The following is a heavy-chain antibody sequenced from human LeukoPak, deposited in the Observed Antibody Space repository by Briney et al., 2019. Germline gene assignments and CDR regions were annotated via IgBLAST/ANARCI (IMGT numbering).Heavy chain of an antibody. D-gene: IGHD3-22*01. CDR3: ARDPDYYDSSGNN. V-gene: IGHV1-69*13. CDR1: GGTFSSYA. Sequence: SVKVSCKASGGTFSSYAISWVRQAPGQGLEWMGGIIPIFGTANYAQKFRGRVTITADESTSTAYMELSSLRSEDTAVYYCARDPDYYDSSGNNWGQGTLVTVSS. J-gene: IGHJ4*02. CDR2: IIPIFGTA.